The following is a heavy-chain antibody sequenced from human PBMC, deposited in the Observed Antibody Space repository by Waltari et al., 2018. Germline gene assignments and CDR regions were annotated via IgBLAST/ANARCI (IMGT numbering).Heavy chain of an antibody. CDR1: GYPCTAYG. Sequence: QAQLVQSGGEVTKPGASVRVSCKASGYPCTAYGVNWVRQAPGQGLGWVGGIGAYNCNINDAPRLQGRVTISTDTSTNTAYMERRNLRFDDSAVYYCARDWEERSLVYYYYYMDVWGKGTTVTVSS. J-gene: IGHJ6*03. CDR2: IGAYNCNI. D-gene: IGHD1-1*01. CDR3: ARDWEERSLVYYYYYMDV. V-gene: IGHV1-18*01.